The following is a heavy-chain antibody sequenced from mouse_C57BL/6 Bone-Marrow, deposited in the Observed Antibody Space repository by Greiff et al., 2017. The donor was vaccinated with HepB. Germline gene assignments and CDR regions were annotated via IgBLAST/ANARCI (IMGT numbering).Heavy chain of an antibody. J-gene: IGHJ1*03. D-gene: IGHD2-4*01. CDR1: GFSLTSYG. V-gene: IGHV2-2*01. CDR3: ARKNDYDGGSYWYFDV. CDR2: IWSGGST. Sequence: VQLQQSGPGLVQPSQSLSITCTVSGFSLTSYGVHWVRQSPGKGLEWLGVIWSGGSTDYNAAFISRLSISKDNSKSQVFFKMNSLQADDTAIYYCARKNDYDGGSYWYFDVWGTGTTVTVSS.